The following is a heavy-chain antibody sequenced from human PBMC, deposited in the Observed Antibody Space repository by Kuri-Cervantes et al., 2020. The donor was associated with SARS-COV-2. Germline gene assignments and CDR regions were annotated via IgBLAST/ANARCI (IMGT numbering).Heavy chain of an antibody. CDR2: IYSGGST. J-gene: IGHJ4*02. CDR3: ARSIIAVAGFGGRDY. Sequence: GGSLRLSCAAPGSTVSSNYMSWVRQAPGKGLEWVSVIYSGGSTYYADSVKGRFTISRDNSKNTLYLQMNSLRAEDTAVYYCARSIIAVAGFGGRDYWGQGTLVTVSS. V-gene: IGHV3-53*01. CDR1: GSTVSSNY. D-gene: IGHD6-19*01.